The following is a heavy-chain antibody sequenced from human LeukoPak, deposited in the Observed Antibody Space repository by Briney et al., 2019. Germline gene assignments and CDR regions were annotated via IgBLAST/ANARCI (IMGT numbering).Heavy chain of an antibody. Sequence: GGSLRLSCAASGFTFSSYAMSWVRQAPGKGLEWVSAISGSGGSTYYADSVKGRFTISRDNAMNTVYLQMNSLRAEDTAVYYCARVLSGSWDWFDPWGQGTLVTVSS. D-gene: IGHD3-22*01. CDR1: GFTFSSYA. J-gene: IGHJ5*02. V-gene: IGHV3-23*01. CDR2: ISGSGGST. CDR3: ARVLSGSWDWFDP.